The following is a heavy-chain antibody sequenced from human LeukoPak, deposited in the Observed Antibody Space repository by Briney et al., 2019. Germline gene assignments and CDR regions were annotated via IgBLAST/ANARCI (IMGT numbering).Heavy chain of an antibody. CDR2: IYHSGRT. J-gene: IGHJ4*02. D-gene: IGHD2-15*01. V-gene: IGHV4-38-2*02. Sequence: PSETLSLTCTVSGYSISSGYYWGWIRQPPGKGLEWIGSIYHSGRTFYNPSLKSRVTISVDTSKNQFSLKLSSVTAADTAVYYCARDGVYCSGGSCYLHLDYWGQGTLVTVSS. CDR1: GYSISSGYY. CDR3: ARDGVYCSGGSCYLHLDY.